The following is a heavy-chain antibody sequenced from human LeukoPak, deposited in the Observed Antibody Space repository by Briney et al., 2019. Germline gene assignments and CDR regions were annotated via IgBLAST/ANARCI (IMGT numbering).Heavy chain of an antibody. D-gene: IGHD1-26*01. CDR3: AKDLTRTSGATFDY. J-gene: IGHJ4*02. CDR1: VSTLNTYW. Sequence: GGSLRLSCAASVSTLNTYWMTWFRQTPGKGLEWVASLKQDGSDKYYVDSVKGRFTISRDNSKSTLYLQMNSLRAEDTAVYYCAKDLTRTSGATFDYWGQGTLVPVSS. V-gene: IGHV3-7*05. CDR2: LKQDGSDK.